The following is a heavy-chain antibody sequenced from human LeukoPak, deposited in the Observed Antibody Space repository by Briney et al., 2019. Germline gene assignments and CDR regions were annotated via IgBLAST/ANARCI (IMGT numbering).Heavy chain of an antibody. CDR1: GYTFTGYY. J-gene: IGHJ4*02. CDR3: ARVTLESVYCGRDCYSL. CDR2: ISAFNGDT. Sequence: ASVKVSCKASGYTFTGYYMHWVRQAPGQGLEWMGWISAFNGDTNYAQKLQDRVTMTTDTSTSTAYMELRSLRSDDTAVYYCARVTLESVYCGRDCYSLWGQGTLVTVSS. V-gene: IGHV1-18*04. D-gene: IGHD2-21*02.